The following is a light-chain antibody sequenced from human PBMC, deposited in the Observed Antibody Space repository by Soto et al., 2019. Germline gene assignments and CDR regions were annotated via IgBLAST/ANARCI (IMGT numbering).Light chain of an antibody. Sequence: EIVLTHSPATLSLSPVERATLSCVASQSVSSSYLAWYQQKPGLAPRLLIYDASSRATGIPDRFSGSGSGTDFTLTIRRLEPEDFAVYYCQQYGSSPSINCGQGTRLEIK. J-gene: IGKJ5*01. V-gene: IGKV3D-20*01. CDR1: QSVSSSY. CDR2: DAS. CDR3: QQYGSSPSIN.